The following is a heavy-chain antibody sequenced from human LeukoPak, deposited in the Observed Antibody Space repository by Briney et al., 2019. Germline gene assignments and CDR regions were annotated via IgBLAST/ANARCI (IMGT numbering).Heavy chain of an antibody. CDR1: GGSISSYY. J-gene: IGHJ4*02. D-gene: IGHD2-15*01. CDR3: ARDGLVVVVAATQPNYFDY. CDR2: IYTSGST. Sequence: SETLSLTCTVSGGSISSYYWSWIRQPAGKGLEWIGRIYTSGSTNYNPSLKSRVTMSVDTSKNRFSLKLSSVTAADTAVYYCARDGLVVVVAATQPNYFDYWGQGTLVTVSS. V-gene: IGHV4-4*07.